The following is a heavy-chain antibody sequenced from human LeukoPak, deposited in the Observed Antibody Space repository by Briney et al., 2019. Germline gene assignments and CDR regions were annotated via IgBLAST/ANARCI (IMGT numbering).Heavy chain of an antibody. CDR1: GLTFSSYG. Sequence: GRSLRLSCAASGLTFSSYGMHWVRQAPGKGLEWVAVISYDGSNKYYADSVKGRFTISRDNSKNTLYLQMNSLRAEDTAVYYCAKDRAHDAFDIWGQGTMVTVSS. J-gene: IGHJ3*02. CDR3: AKDRAHDAFDI. CDR2: ISYDGSNK. V-gene: IGHV3-30*18.